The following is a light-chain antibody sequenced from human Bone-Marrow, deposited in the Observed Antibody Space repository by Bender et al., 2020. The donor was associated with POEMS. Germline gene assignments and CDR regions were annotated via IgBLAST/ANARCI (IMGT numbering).Light chain of an antibody. V-gene: IGLV2-14*03. J-gene: IGLJ3*02. CDR3: QSYDSSLPWV. CDR2: DVS. CDR1: SSDVGGYDY. Sequence: QSALTQPASVSGSPGQSITISCTGTSSDVGGYDYVSWYQHHPGKAPKLMIYDVSNRPSGVPDRFSGSKSGTSASLAIAGLQAEDEADYYCQSYDSSLPWVFGGGTKLTVL.